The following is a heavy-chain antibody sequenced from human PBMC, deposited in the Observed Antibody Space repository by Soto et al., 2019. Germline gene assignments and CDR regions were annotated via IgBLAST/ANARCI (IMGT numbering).Heavy chain of an antibody. J-gene: IGHJ3*02. CDR1: GYTFSSYG. CDR2: ISAYNGNT. CDR3: ARSNVVVTTTGDAFDI. Sequence: QVQLVQSGAEVKKPGASVKVSCKASGYTFSSYGISWVRQAPGQGLEWMGWISAYNGNTKYAQKFQGRVTMTTDTSTRTGYMELRSLRSDDTAVYYWARSNVVVTTTGDAFDIWGQGTMVTVSS. V-gene: IGHV1-18*01. D-gene: IGHD3-22*01.